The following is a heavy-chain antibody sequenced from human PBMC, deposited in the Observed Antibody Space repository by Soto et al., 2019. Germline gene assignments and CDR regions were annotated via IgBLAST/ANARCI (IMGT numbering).Heavy chain of an antibody. CDR2: IYSGGNT. D-gene: IGHD2-21*01. Sequence: HPGGSLRLSCAASGFTVSSNYMSWVRQAPGKGLEWVSVIYSGGNTYYADSVKGRFTISRDNSKNTMYLQMNSLRAEDTAVYYCARPADWQNYYYYIDVWGIGTTVTVSS. V-gene: IGHV3-66*04. CDR1: GFTVSSNY. J-gene: IGHJ6*03. CDR3: ARPADWQNYYYYIDV.